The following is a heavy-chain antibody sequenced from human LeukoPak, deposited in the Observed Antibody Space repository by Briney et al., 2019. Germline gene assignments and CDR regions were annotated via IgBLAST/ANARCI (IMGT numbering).Heavy chain of an antibody. Sequence: PGGSLRLSCAASGFTFSSYAMHWVRQAPGKGLEWVAVISYDGSNKYYADSVKGRFTISRDNSKNTLYLQMNSLRAEDTAVYYCASTGMTTNDYWGQGTLVTVSS. CDR2: ISYDGSNK. CDR1: GFTFSSYA. CDR3: ASTGMTTNDY. V-gene: IGHV3-30-3*01. D-gene: IGHD4-11*01. J-gene: IGHJ4*02.